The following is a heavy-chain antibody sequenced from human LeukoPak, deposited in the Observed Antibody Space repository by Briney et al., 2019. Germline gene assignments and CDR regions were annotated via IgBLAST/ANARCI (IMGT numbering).Heavy chain of an antibody. CDR3: AKAPYGGSGTRMDV. D-gene: IGHD3-10*01. V-gene: IGHV3-43*02. CDR1: GFTFDDYA. J-gene: IGHJ6*02. CDR2: ISGDGGST. Sequence: GGSLRLSCAASGFTFDDYAMHWVRQAPGKGLEWVSLISGDGGSTYYADSVKGRFTISRDNSKNSLYLQMDSLRTEDTALYYCAKAPYGGSGTRMDVWGQGTTVTVSS.